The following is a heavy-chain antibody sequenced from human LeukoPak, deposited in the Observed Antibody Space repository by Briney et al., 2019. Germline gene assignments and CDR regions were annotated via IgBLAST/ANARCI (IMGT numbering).Heavy chain of an antibody. CDR3: ARVKLVYYYYYGMDA. CDR2: INHSGST. D-gene: IGHD6-13*01. J-gene: IGHJ6*02. V-gene: IGHV4-34*01. Sequence: NPSETLSLTCAVYGGSFSGYYWSWIRQPPGKGLEWIGEINHSGSTNYNPSLKSRVTISVDTSKNQFSLKLSSVTAADTAVYYCARVKLVYYYYYGMDAWGQGTTVTVS. CDR1: GGSFSGYY.